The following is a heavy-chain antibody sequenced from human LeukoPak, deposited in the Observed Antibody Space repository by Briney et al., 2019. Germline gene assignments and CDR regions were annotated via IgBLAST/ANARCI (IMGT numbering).Heavy chain of an antibody. Sequence: PSETLSLTCTASGGSISNYYWSWIRQPPGRGLEWIGYVYSSGSTNYNPSLKSRVTISVDTSKNQLSLKLSTVTAADTAVYYCARGPTRYYFDYWGQGTLVTVSS. CDR2: VYSSGST. V-gene: IGHV4-59*01. CDR1: GGSISNYY. J-gene: IGHJ4*02. CDR3: ARGPTRYYFDY.